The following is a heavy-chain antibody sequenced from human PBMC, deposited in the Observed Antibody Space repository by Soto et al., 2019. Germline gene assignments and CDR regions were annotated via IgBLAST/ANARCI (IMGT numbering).Heavy chain of an antibody. CDR2: IIPILGIA. Sequence: QVQLVQSGAEVKKPGSSVKVSCKASGGTFSSYTISWVRQAPGQGLEWMGRIIPILGIANYAQKFQGRVTITEDKSTSTAYMELSSLRSEDTAVYYCARVSGSWSSGWYLDYWGQGTLVTVSS. V-gene: IGHV1-69*02. CDR1: GGTFSSYT. CDR3: ARVSGSWSSGWYLDY. D-gene: IGHD6-19*01. J-gene: IGHJ4*02.